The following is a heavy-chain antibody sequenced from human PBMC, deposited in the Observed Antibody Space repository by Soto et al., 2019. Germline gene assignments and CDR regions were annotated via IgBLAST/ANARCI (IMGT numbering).Heavy chain of an antibody. J-gene: IGHJ6*02. Sequence: EVELVESGGGLVKPGGSLTLSCAASGFTFRTYYMIWVRQGTGKGLEWVSGISAAGDPDYADSVEGRFTISRENAQNSFFLQMNSLRVGDTAVYYCARTDRDFYGLDVWGQGTTVIVSS. CDR3: ARTDRDFYGLDV. V-gene: IGHV3-13*05. CDR2: ISAAGDP. CDR1: GFTFRTYY.